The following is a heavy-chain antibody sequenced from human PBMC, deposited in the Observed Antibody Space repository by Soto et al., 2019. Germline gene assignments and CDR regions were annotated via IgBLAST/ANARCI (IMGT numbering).Heavy chain of an antibody. D-gene: IGHD3-9*01. V-gene: IGHV1-18*01. Sequence: ASGKVSCKASCYTFTSYGISWVRQAPGQRLEWMGWISAYNGNTNYAQKLQGRVTMTTDTSTSTAYMELRSLRSDDTAVYYCARQYYDILTGYYKDYYYYMDVWGKGTTVTGSS. CDR1: CYTFTSYG. CDR2: ISAYNGNT. J-gene: IGHJ6*03. CDR3: ARQYYDILTGYYKDYYYYMDV.